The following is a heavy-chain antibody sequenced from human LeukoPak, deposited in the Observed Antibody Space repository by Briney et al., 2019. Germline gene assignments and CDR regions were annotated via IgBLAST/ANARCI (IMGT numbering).Heavy chain of an antibody. CDR1: GGSISSDNYQ. J-gene: IGHJ5*02. D-gene: IGHD3-10*01. CDR2: INYSGST. Sequence: PSETLSLTCTVSGGSISSDNYQWSWIRQPPGKGLEWIGYINYSGSTYYNPSLKSRVTITVDTSKNHFSLRLSSVTAADTAVYYCARYGSGSTWFDPWGQGTLVTVSS. V-gene: IGHV4-30-4*01. CDR3: ARYGSGSTWFDP.